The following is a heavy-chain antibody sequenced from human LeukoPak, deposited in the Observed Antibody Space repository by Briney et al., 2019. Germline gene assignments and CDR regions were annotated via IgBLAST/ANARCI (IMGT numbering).Heavy chain of an antibody. CDR1: GFTFGEYG. J-gene: IGHJ6*03. CDR3: AKERGSGSYFGDYYYYYYMDV. V-gene: IGHV3-30*02. CDR2: IRYDGSNK. Sequence: GGSLRLSCTGSGFTFGEYGMSWVRQAPGKGLEWVAFIRYDGSNKYYADSVKGRLTISRDNSKNTLYLQMNSLRAEDTAVYYCAKERGSGSYFGDYYYYYYMDVWGKGTTVTISS. D-gene: IGHD3-10*01.